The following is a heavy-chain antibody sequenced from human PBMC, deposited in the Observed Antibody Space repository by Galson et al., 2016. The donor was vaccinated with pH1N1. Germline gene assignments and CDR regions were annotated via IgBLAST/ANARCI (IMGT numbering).Heavy chain of an antibody. Sequence: SWVRQAPGQGLEWVGRITPVLRTATYAQKFQGRITITADKSTNTVYMQLSSLRSDDTAVYYCARDGRVTVVVTDDALDVWGQGTVLTVSS. CDR2: ITPVLRTA. J-gene: IGHJ3*01. D-gene: IGHD2-15*01. CDR3: ARDGRVTVVVTDDALDV. V-gene: IGHV1-69*08.